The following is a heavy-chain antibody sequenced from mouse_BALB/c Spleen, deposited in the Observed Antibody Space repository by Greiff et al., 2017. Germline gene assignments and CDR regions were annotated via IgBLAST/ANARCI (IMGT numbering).Heavy chain of an antibody. CDR1: GFTFTDYY. Sequence: EVQVVESGGGLVQPGGSLRLSCATSGFTFTDYYMSWVRQPPGKALEWLGFIRNKANGYTTEYSASVKGRFTISRDNSQSILYLQMNTLRAEDSATYHCARNWYYFDYWGQGTTLTVSS. V-gene: IGHV7-3*02. CDR3: ARNWYYFDY. D-gene: IGHD4-1*01. J-gene: IGHJ2*01. CDR2: IRNKANGYTT.